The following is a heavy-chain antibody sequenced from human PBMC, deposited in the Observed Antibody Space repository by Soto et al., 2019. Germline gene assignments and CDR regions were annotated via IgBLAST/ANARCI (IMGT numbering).Heavy chain of an antibody. V-gene: IGHV4-38-2*01. D-gene: IGHD3-10*01. Sequence: PSETLSLTCAVSGHSISSTDNWGWIRQPPGKGLEWIGSYYLDGGTSYNPSLKSRVTISADTSKNQFSLKLTSVTAADTAVYYCARDSVYFDYWGRGTLVTVYS. CDR2: YYLDGGT. CDR3: ARDSVYFDY. J-gene: IGHJ4*02. CDR1: GHSISSTDN.